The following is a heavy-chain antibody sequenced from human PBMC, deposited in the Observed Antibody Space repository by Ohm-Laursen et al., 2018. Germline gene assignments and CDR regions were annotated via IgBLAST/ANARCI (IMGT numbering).Heavy chain of an antibody. J-gene: IGHJ5*02. CDR2: IYHSGST. Sequence: PSETLSLTCVVSGYSISSGYFWGWIRQPPGKGLEWIGTIYHSGSTYYNPSLKSRVTISVDTSKNQFSLKLSSVTAADTALYYCARGLWWFDPWGQGTLVTVSS. CDR3: ARGLWWFDP. CDR1: GYSISSGYF. V-gene: IGHV4-38-2*01.